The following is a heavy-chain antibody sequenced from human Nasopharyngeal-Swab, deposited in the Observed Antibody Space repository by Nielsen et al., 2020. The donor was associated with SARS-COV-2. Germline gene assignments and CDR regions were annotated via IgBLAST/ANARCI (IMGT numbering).Heavy chain of an antibody. Sequence: SETLSLTCTVSGGSISSSSYYWGWIRQPPGKGLEWIGSIYYSGSTYYNPSLKSRVTISVDTSKNQFSLKLSSVTAADTAVYYCARAPHDYGDYGVRYYFDYWGQGTLVTVSS. CDR1: GGSISSSSYY. CDR2: IYYSGST. D-gene: IGHD4-17*01. V-gene: IGHV4-39*07. CDR3: ARAPHDYGDYGVRYYFDY. J-gene: IGHJ4*02.